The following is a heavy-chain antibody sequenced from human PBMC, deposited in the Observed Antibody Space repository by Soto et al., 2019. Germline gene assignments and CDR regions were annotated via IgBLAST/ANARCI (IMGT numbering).Heavy chain of an antibody. CDR2: IYYSGST. Sequence: QLQLQESGPGLVKPSETLSLTCTVSGGSISSSSYYWGWIRQPPGKGLEWIGSIYYSGSTYYNPSLKSRVPISVDTSKNQFSLKLSSVTAADTAVYYCARLEWDSSRTFDYWGQGTLVTVSS. J-gene: IGHJ4*02. CDR1: GGSISSSSYY. CDR3: ARLEWDSSRTFDY. D-gene: IGHD6-19*01. V-gene: IGHV4-39*01.